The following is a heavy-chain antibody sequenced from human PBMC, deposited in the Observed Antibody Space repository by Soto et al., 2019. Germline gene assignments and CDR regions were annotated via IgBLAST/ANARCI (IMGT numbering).Heavy chain of an antibody. CDR3: ARPAYSYGYLSYTVY. CDR1: GYSFTSHW. Sequence: GESLKISCKGSGYSFTSHWIGWVRQMPGKGLEWMAIIYPGDSETRYSPSFQGQVTISADNSISTAYLHWSRLEASDTAMHYCARPAYSYGYLSYTVYWDQGTLLAVSS. V-gene: IGHV5-51*01. CDR2: IYPGDSET. D-gene: IGHD5-18*01. J-gene: IGHJ4*02.